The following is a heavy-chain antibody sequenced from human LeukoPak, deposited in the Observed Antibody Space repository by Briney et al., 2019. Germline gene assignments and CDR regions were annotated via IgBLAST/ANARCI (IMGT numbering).Heavy chain of an antibody. J-gene: IGHJ6*03. V-gene: IGHV4-59*01. CDR2: IYASGST. D-gene: IGHD3-3*01. Sequence: SETLSLTCTVSGGSISHYYWTWIRQPPGKGLEWIGYIYASGSTTYNPSLKSRVTISVDTSRNQFSLNLSSVTAADTAVYYCARAHYDFRSGYSYYMDVWGKGTTVTVSS. CDR1: GGSISHYY. CDR3: ARAHYDFRSGYSYYMDV.